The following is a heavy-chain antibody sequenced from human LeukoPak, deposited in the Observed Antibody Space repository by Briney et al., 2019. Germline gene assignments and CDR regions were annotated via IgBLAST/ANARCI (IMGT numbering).Heavy chain of an antibody. CDR2: IRSKANSYAT. CDR1: GFTFSGSA. V-gene: IGHV3-73*01. CDR3: TRHMVMEAVAGSNYYYGMDV. D-gene: IGHD6-19*01. J-gene: IGHJ6*02. Sequence: GGSLRLSCAAYGFTFSGSAMQWVRQASGKGLEWVGRIRSKANSYATAYAASVKGRFTISRDDSKDTAYLQMNSLKTEDTAVYYCTRHMVMEAVAGSNYYYGMDVWGQGTTVTVSS.